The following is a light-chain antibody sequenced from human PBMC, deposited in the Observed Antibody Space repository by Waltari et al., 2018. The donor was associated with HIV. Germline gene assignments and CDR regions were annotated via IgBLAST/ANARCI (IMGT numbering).Light chain of an antibody. V-gene: IGKV1-9*01. CDR1: QGISSY. CDR2: AAS. CDR3: QQLNSYPRT. J-gene: IGKJ2*01. Sequence: DIQLTQSPSFLSASVGDRVTITCRASQGISSYLAWYQQKPGKAPNLLIYAASTLQSGVPSRFSGSGSGTEFTLTISTLQPEDFATYYCQQLNSYPRTFGQGTKLGIK.